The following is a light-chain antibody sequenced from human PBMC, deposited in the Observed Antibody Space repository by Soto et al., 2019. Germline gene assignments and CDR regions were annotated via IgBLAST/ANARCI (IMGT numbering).Light chain of an antibody. J-gene: IGKJ1*01. CDR3: QHYYNWPPG. CDR1: QSVSGN. V-gene: IGKV3-15*01. Sequence: EKVMTQSPATLSVSPGERATLSCRASQSVSGNLAWYQQKPGLAARHLIYGASTRATGIPARFSGSGSGTEFTLTIGSLQSEDFAVYYCQHYYNWPPGFGQGTKVEIK. CDR2: GAS.